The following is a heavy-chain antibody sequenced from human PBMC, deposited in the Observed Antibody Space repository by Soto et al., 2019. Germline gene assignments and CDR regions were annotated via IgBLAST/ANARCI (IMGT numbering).Heavy chain of an antibody. J-gene: IGHJ4*02. D-gene: IGHD4-17*01. CDR1: GFTFSNYG. V-gene: IGHV3-30*18. CDR2: ISHDGSNK. CDR3: AKAGTTVAHFDY. Sequence: TGGSLRLSYAASGFTFSNYGIHWVRQAPGKGLEWVAVISHDGSNKYYADSVKGRFTISRDNSKSTLYLQMNSLRADDTAVYYCAKAGTTVAHFDYWGQGTLVTVSS.